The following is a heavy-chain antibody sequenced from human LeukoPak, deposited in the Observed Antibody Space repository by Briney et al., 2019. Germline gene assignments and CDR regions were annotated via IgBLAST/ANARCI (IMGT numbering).Heavy chain of an antibody. CDR1: GNTFTDLS. Sequence: RASVKASCKVSGNTFTDLSMSWVRQAPGKGLEWMGGFDPEDVETIYAQKFQGRVTMTEDTSTETAYMELTSLRPEDTAVYYCATDFYRGRQFDYWGQGTLVTVSS. V-gene: IGHV1-24*01. J-gene: IGHJ4*02. CDR2: FDPEDVET. D-gene: IGHD2/OR15-2a*01. CDR3: ATDFYRGRQFDY.